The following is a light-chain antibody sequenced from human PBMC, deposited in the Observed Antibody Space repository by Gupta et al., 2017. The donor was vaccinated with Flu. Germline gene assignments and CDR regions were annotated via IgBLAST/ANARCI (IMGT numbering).Light chain of an antibody. CDR2: DDT. V-gene: IGLV3-21*02. Sequence: GNNIGTKSVHWYQQRPGQAPVLVVYDDTDRPSGIPARFSGSNFGNTATLTIVRVEAGDEADYYCQVWDSSSAHPVVFGGGTNLAVL. J-gene: IGLJ2*01. CDR1: NIGTKS. CDR3: QVWDSSSAHPVV.